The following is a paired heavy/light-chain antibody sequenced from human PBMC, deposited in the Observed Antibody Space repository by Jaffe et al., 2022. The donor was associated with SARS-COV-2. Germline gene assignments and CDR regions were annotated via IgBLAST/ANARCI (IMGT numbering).Heavy chain of an antibody. CDR3: AKDSHPLGSCSAGHWDDFDY. Sequence: QVQLVESGGGVVQSGRSLRLSCVASGFTFSSYGMHWVRQAPGKGLEWVAVISYDGSNNYYADSVKGRFTISRDSSKNTLYLQMDSLRPEDTAVYYCAKDSHPLGSCSAGHWDDFDYWGLGTLVTVSS. CDR2: ISYDGSNN. J-gene: IGHJ4*02. CDR1: GFTFSSYG. D-gene: IGHD2-15*01. V-gene: IGHV3-30*18.
Light chain of an antibody. CDR3: GTWDSSLSAVV. J-gene: IGLJ2*01. CDR2: DNN. V-gene: IGLV1-51*01. CDR1: SSNIGSNS. Sequence: QSVLTQPPSVSAAPGQKVTISCSGSSSNIGSNSVSWYQQLPGTAPKIFIYDNNKRPSGIPDRFSGSKSGTSATLGIAGLQTGDEADYYCGTWDSSLSAVVFGGGTKLTVL.